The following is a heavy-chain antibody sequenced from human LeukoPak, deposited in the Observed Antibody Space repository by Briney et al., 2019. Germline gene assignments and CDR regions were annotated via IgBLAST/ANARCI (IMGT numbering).Heavy chain of an antibody. CDR1: GFTFTTYA. CDR3: VKSPTSDAYNYIL. Sequence: GGSLRLSCSASGFTFTTYAMHWVRQAPGKGLEFVSAISDNGVTADYADSLKGRFAISRDDSRNTLYLQMSSLRPEDTAVYYCVKSPTSDAYNYILWGQGTLVTVSS. V-gene: IGHV3-64D*09. D-gene: IGHD5-24*01. J-gene: IGHJ4*02. CDR2: ISDNGVTA.